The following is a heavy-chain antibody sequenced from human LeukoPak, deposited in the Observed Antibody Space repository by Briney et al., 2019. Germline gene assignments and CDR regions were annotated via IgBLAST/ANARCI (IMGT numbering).Heavy chain of an antibody. CDR2: ISAYNGNT. Sequence: ASVKVSCKASGYTFTIYGISWVRQAPGQGLEWMGWISAYNGNTNYTQKLQGRVTMTTDTSTSTAYMELRSLRSDDTAVYYCARDAKSTTIFGEVPNETTYYYYYYMDVWGKGTTVTVSS. CDR1: GYTFTIYG. J-gene: IGHJ6*03. D-gene: IGHD3-3*01. CDR3: ARDAKSTTIFGEVPNETTYYYYYYMDV. V-gene: IGHV1-18*01.